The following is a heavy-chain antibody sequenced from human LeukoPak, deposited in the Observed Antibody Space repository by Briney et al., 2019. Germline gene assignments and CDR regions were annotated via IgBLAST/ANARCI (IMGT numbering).Heavy chain of an antibody. J-gene: IGHJ5*02. CDR1: GYTFTGYY. V-gene: IGHV1-2*02. CDR2: INPESGGT. D-gene: IGHD3-10*01. Sequence: ASVKVSCKASGYTFTGYYMHWVRQAPGQGLEWMGWINPESGGTNYAQKFQGRVTMTRDTSISTAYMELRRLRSDDTAVYYCARVREYYGSGGWFDPWGQGTLVTVSS. CDR3: ARVREYYGSGGWFDP.